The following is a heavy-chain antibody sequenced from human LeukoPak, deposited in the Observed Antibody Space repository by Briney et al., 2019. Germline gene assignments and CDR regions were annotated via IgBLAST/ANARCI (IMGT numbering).Heavy chain of an antibody. CDR2: IYYSGDT. CDR1: GYSISSGYY. V-gene: IGHV4-61*01. J-gene: IGHJ5*02. D-gene: IGHD3-10*01. Sequence: SETLSLTCTVSGYSISSGYYWGWIRQPPGRGLEWIGYIYYSGDTNYNPSLKSRVTISLDTSKNHFSLKPSSVPTPDTSGYYCARGPYGSGISNWFDPWGQGTLVIVSS. CDR3: ARGPYGSGISNWFDP.